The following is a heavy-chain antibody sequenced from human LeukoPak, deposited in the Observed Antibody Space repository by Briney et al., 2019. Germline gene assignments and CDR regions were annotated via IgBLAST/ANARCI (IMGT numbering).Heavy chain of an antibody. Sequence: PSQTLSLTCSVSGGSARRETVYWNWIRQPAGKGLEWIGYIYYSGSTNYNPSLKSRVTISVDTSKNQFSLKLSSVTAADTAVYYCARHKRYYDPMDFDLWGRGTLVTVSS. CDR2: IYYSGST. J-gene: IGHJ2*01. D-gene: IGHD3-22*01. CDR1: GGSARRETVY. V-gene: IGHV4-61*09. CDR3: ARHKRYYDPMDFDL.